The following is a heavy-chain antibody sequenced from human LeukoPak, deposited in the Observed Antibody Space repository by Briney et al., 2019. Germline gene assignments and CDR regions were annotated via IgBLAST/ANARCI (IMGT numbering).Heavy chain of an antibody. J-gene: IGHJ4*02. V-gene: IGHV4-39*07. CDR3: ARERSGNYYFDY. CDR1: GGSISSSSYY. D-gene: IGHD6-25*01. Sequence: SETLSLTCTVSGGSISSSSYYWGWIRQPPGKGLEWIGYIYFSGSTYYNPSLKSRVTISVDTSKNQFSLKLSSVTAADTAVYYCARERSGNYYFDYWGQGTLVTVSS. CDR2: IYFSGST.